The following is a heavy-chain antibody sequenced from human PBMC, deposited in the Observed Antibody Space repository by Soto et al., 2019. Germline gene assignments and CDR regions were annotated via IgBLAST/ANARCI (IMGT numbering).Heavy chain of an antibody. J-gene: IGHJ5*02. Sequence: GGSLRLSCAASGFTFSSYAMSWVRQAPGKGLEWVSAISGSGGSTYYADSVKGRFTISRDNSKNTLYLQMNSLRAEDTAVYYCAKLSYDSSGYSAHQNWFDPWGQGTLVTVSS. CDR1: GFTFSSYA. CDR2: ISGSGGST. V-gene: IGHV3-23*01. CDR3: AKLSYDSSGYSAHQNWFDP. D-gene: IGHD3-22*01.